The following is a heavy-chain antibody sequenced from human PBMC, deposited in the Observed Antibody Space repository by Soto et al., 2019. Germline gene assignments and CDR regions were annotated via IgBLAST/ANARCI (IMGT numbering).Heavy chain of an antibody. D-gene: IGHD3-16*01. CDR3: TRGLYDYVWGSYYGH. CDR1: RYTFTSYA. J-gene: IGHJ4*02. V-gene: IGHV1-3*01. CDR2: INAGNGNT. Sequence: ASVQVSCQASRYTFTSYAMHWVRQAPGQRLEWMGWINAGNGNTKYSQKFQGRVTITRDTSASTAYMELSSLRSEDRAVYYCTRGLYDYVWGSYYGHWGQGTLVTVSS.